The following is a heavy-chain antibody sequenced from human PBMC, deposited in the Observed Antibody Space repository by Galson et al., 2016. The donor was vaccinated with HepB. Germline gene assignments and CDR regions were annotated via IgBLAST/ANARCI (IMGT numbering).Heavy chain of an antibody. Sequence: LSLTCTVSGASVSSGYYYWSWLRQPPGKGLEWIGYIYYSRYTNYNPSLKSRVTISVDTSKNQFSLKLSSVTAADTAIYYCARDGIALFVFEIWGQGTMATVSS. CDR1: GASVSSGYYY. D-gene: IGHD2-21*01. CDR2: IYYSRYT. V-gene: IGHV4-61*01. J-gene: IGHJ3*02. CDR3: ARDGIALFVFEI.